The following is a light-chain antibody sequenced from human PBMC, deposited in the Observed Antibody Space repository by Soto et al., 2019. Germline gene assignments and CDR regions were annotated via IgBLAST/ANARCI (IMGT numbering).Light chain of an antibody. CDR1: QSISSN. V-gene: IGKV3-20*01. Sequence: EIVMTQSPATLSVSQGERATLSCRASQSISSNLAWYQQKPGQAPRLLMFRTSSRATGIPVRFSGSGSETDFTLTITRLEPEDFAMYYCQQYSSSRTFGQGTKV. J-gene: IGKJ1*01. CDR3: QQYSSSRT. CDR2: RTS.